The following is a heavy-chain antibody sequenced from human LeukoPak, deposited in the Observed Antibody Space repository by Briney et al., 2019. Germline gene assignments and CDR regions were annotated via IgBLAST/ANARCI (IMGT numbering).Heavy chain of an antibody. CDR3: ARDDVSSSWYRWFDP. CDR2: IYYSGST. J-gene: IGHJ5*02. CDR1: GGSISSYY. D-gene: IGHD6-13*01. V-gene: IGHV4-59*01. Sequence: SETLSLTCTVSGGSISSYYWSWIRQPPGKGLEWIGYIYYSGSTNYNPSLKSRVTISVDTSKNQFSLKLSSVTAADTAVYYCARDDVSSSWYRWFDPWGQGTLVTV.